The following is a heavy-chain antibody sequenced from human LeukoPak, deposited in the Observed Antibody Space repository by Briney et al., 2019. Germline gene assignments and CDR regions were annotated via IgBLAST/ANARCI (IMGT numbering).Heavy chain of an antibody. Sequence: SETLSLTCTVSGGSVSSGSYYWSWIRQPPGKGLECIGYIYYSGSTNYNPSLKSRVTISVDTSKNQFSLKLSSVTAADTAVYYCARGGSGSPAHWGQGTLVTVSS. CDR1: GGSVSSGSYY. J-gene: IGHJ4*02. CDR3: ARGGSGSPAH. CDR2: IYYSGST. V-gene: IGHV4-61*01. D-gene: IGHD3-10*01.